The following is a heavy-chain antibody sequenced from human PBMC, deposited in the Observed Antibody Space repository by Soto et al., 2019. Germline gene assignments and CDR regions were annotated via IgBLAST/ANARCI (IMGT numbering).Heavy chain of an antibody. CDR1: GYTFTSYA. Sequence: ASVKVSCKASGYTFTSYAMHWVRQAPGQRLEWMGWINAGNGNTKYSQKFQGRVTITRDTSASTAYMELSSLRSEDTAVYYCAREYYYAPYYYYGMDVWGKGTTVTVAS. CDR2: INAGNGNT. V-gene: IGHV1-3*01. CDR3: AREYYYAPYYYYGMDV. D-gene: IGHD3-10*01. J-gene: IGHJ6*04.